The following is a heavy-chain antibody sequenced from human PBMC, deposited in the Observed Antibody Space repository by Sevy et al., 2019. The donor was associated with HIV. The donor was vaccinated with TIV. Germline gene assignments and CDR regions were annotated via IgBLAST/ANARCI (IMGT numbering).Heavy chain of an antibody. Sequence: ASVKVSCKASGGTFSSYAISWVRQAPGKGLEWMGGIIPLFATANYAQKFQGRVTITADESTSTAYIELSSLRSEDTAVYYCAREGERYDSRAAFDMWGQGTMVTVSS. V-gene: IGHV1-69*13. D-gene: IGHD3-22*01. CDR2: IIPLFATA. J-gene: IGHJ3*02. CDR1: GGTFSSYA. CDR3: AREGERYDSRAAFDM.